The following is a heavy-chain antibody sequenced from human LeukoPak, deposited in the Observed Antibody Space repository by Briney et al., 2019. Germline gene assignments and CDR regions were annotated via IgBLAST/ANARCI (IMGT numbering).Heavy chain of an antibody. CDR1: GFTFSSYA. J-gene: IGHJ6*02. D-gene: IGHD4-17*01. V-gene: IGHV3-23*01. CDR2: ISGSGGST. CDR3: AKGDYAPDGRGYYYYGMDV. Sequence: GGSLRLSCAASGFTFSSYAMSWVRQAPGKGLEWVSAISGSGGSTYYADSVKGRFTMSRDNSKNTLYLQMNSLRAEDTAVYYCAKGDYAPDGRGYYYYGMDVWGQGTTVTVSS.